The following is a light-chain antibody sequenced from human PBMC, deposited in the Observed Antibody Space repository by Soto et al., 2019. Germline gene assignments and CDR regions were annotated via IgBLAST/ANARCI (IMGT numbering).Light chain of an antibody. CDR3: QQSYSTPPFT. V-gene: IGKV1-6*01. J-gene: IGKJ5*01. CDR2: DVS. Sequence: AIQMTQSPSSLSASVGDRVTITCRASQGIRNDLGWYQQKPGKAPKLLIYDVSSLERGVPSRFSGSGSGTEFTLTISSLQADDFATYYCQQSYSTPPFTFGQGTRLEI. CDR1: QGIRND.